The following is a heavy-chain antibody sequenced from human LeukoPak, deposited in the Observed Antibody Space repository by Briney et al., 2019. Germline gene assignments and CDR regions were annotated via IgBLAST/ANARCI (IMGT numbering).Heavy chain of an antibody. V-gene: IGHV4-4*07. J-gene: IGHJ6*03. CDR3: ARAPPLYNWNDVDYYYYYMDV. D-gene: IGHD1-1*01. Sequence: PSETLSLTCTVSGGSISSYYWSWIRQPAGKGLEWIGRIYTSGSTNCNPSLKSRVTMSVDTSKNQFSLKLSSVTAADTAVYYCARAPPLYNWNDVDYYYYYMDVWGKGTTVTVSS. CDR2: IYTSGST. CDR1: GGSISSYY.